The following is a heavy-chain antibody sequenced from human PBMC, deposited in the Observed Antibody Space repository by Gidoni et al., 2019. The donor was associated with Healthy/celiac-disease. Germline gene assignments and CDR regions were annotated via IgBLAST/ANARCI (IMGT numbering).Heavy chain of an antibody. CDR1: GFTFSSYD. D-gene: IGHD6-19*01. Sequence: QVQLVESGGGVVQPGRSLRLSCAASGFTFSSYDMHWVRQAPGKGLEWVAVISYDGSNKYYADSVKGRFTISRDNSKNTLYLQMNSLRAEDTAVYYCSAGPDYWGQGTLVTVSS. CDR3: SAGPDY. CDR2: ISYDGSNK. V-gene: IGHV3-30-3*01. J-gene: IGHJ4*02.